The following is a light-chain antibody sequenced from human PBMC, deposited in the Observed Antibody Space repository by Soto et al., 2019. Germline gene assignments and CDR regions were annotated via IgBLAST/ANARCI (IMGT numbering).Light chain of an antibody. J-gene: IGLJ1*01. V-gene: IGLV2-23*01. CDR2: EGS. CDR3: CSYAGSSTSLV. CDR1: NSDVGSYNL. Sequence: QSALTQPASVSGSPGQSITISCTGTNSDVGSYNLVSWYQQHPGKAPKLMIYEGSKRPSGVSNRFSGSKSGNTASLTISGLQAEDEADYYCCSYAGSSTSLVFGTGTKLTVL.